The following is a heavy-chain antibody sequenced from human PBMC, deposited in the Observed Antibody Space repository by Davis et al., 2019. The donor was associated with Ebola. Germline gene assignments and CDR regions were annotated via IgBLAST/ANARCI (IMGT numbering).Heavy chain of an antibody. D-gene: IGHD2-15*01. V-gene: IGHV3-23*01. CDR3: AKGGYCSGGSCYSDYYYYGMDV. Sequence: GGSLRLSCAASGFTFSSYAMSWVRQAPGKGLEWVSAISGSGGSTYYADSVKGRFTIPRDNSKNTLYLQMNSLRAEDTAVYYCAKGGYCSGGSCYSDYYYYGMDVWGQGTTVTVSS. J-gene: IGHJ6*02. CDR2: ISGSGGST. CDR1: GFTFSSYA.